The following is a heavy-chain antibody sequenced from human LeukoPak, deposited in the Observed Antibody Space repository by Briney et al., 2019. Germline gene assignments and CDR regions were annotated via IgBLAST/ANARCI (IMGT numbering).Heavy chain of an antibody. CDR3: ASGDCTNGICPDY. J-gene: IGHJ4*01. D-gene: IGHD2-8*01. Sequence: GESLSLSCGGSKFTVRSNYMRWVRQARGKGLDWVSVLYSGSIRYHAGSVQGRFAISRDSSKTTLYLQMNYLLPEHTAVYYCASGDCTNGICPDYWGQGIQVTVSS. V-gene: IGHV3-66*02. CDR1: KFTVRSNY. CDR2: LYSGSIR.